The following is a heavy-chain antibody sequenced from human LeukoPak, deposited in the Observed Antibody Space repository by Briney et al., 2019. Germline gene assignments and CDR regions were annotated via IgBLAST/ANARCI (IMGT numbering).Heavy chain of an antibody. V-gene: IGHV4-34*01. CDR1: GGSFSPYY. CDR2: INHSGST. Sequence: SETLSLTCAVYGGSFSPYYWRWIRQPPGKGLEWIGEINHSGSTNYNPSLKSRVTISVDTSKNQFSLRLSSVTAADTAVYYCARGGFYRGGDCYVDYWGQGTLVTVSS. CDR3: ARGGFYRGGDCYVDY. D-gene: IGHD2-21*02. J-gene: IGHJ4*02.